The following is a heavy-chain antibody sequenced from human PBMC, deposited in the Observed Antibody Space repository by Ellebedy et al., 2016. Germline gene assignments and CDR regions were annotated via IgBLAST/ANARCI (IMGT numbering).Heavy chain of an antibody. V-gene: IGHV4-39*07. CDR3: ARGCGWYCGGIDY. Sequence: SETLSLTCTVSGGSISSSSYYWGWIRQPPGKGLEWIGEVNHGGSTNYNPSLKSRVTMSVDTSKNQFSLRLSSVTAADTAVYYCARGCGWYCGGIDYWGQGTLVTVSS. CDR2: VNHGGST. J-gene: IGHJ4*02. D-gene: IGHD6-19*01. CDR1: GGSISSSSYY.